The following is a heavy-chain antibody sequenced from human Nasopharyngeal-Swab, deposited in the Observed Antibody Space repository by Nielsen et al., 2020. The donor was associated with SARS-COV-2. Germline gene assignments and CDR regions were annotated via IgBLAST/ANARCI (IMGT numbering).Heavy chain of an antibody. D-gene: IGHD3-9*01. V-gene: IGHV4-31*03. J-gene: IGHJ5*02. Sequence: TLSLTCTVSGGAIGTADYYWTWVRQQPGKGLEWIGYVSYSGSTYYNPSLKSRLTISRDTSKNQFSLKMTSVTAADTAVYYCARGSTGYYISEWFDPWGQGTLVTVSS. CDR2: VSYSGST. CDR3: ARGSTGYYISEWFDP. CDR1: GGAIGTADYY.